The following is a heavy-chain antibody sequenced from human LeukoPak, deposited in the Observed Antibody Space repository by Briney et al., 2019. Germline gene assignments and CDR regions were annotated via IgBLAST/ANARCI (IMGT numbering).Heavy chain of an antibody. Sequence: ASVKVSCKASGYSFTSYYMHWVRQAPGQGLEWMGWINPNSGGTNYAQKFQGRVTMTRDTSISTAYMELSRLRSDDTAVYYCARGKSDALLWFGELGENYYYYMDVWGKGTTVTISS. CDR1: GYSFTSYY. J-gene: IGHJ6*03. CDR3: ARGKSDALLWFGELGENYYYYMDV. D-gene: IGHD3-10*01. CDR2: INPNSGGT. V-gene: IGHV1-2*02.